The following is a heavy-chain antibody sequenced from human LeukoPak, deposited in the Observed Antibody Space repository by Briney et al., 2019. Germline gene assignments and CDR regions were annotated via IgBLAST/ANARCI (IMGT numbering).Heavy chain of an antibody. J-gene: IGHJ4*02. CDR2: IGWNSGSI. V-gene: IGHV3-9*01. Sequence: GGSLRLSCAASGFTFDGYAMHWVRQAPGKGLEWVSGIGWNSGSIGYADSVKGRFTISRDNAKNSLYLQMNSLRAEDTALYYCATQSYWGQGTLVTVSS. CDR3: ATQSY. CDR1: GFTFDGYA.